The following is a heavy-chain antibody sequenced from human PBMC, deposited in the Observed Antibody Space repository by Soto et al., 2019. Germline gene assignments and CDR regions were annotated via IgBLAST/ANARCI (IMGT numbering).Heavy chain of an antibody. Sequence: GASVKVSCKXSGYTFTSYDINWVRQATGQGLEWMGWMNPNSGNTGYAQKFQGRVTMTRNTSISTAYMELSSLRSEDTAVYYCARGRYMVRGVIINYYYYSMDVWGQGTTVTVSS. CDR3: ARGRYMVRGVIINYYYYSMDV. J-gene: IGHJ6*02. V-gene: IGHV1-8*01. CDR2: MNPNSGNT. D-gene: IGHD3-10*01. CDR1: GYTFTSYD.